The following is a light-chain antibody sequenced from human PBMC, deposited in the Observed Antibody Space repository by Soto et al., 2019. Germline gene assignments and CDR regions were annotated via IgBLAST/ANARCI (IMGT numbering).Light chain of an antibody. CDR2: GAS. Sequence: EIVLTQSPGTLSLSPGESATLSCRASQTVTNNYLAWYQQKPGQAPRLLIYGASSRAIDIPPRFTGSGSGADFTLTISRLEPEDFAVYYCQQYGSSPRTFGQGTKVEIK. CDR3: QQYGSSPRT. J-gene: IGKJ1*01. V-gene: IGKV3-20*01. CDR1: QTVTNNY.